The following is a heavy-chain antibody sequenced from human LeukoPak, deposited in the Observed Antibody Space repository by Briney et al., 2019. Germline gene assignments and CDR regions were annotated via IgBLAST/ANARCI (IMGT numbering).Heavy chain of an antibody. Sequence: GGSLRLSCAASGFSFSSYEMNWARQAPGKGLEWVSYISSSGSTIYYADSVKGRFTISRYNAKNSLYLQMNSLRAEDTAVYYCARDRYDNSGYHDYWGQGTLVTVSA. V-gene: IGHV3-48*03. D-gene: IGHD3-22*01. CDR1: GFSFSSYE. CDR2: ISSSGSTI. CDR3: ARDRYDNSGYHDY. J-gene: IGHJ4*02.